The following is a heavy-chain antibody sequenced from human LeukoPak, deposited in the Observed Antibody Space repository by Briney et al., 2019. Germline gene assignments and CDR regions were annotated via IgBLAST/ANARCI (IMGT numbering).Heavy chain of an antibody. Sequence: GRSLRLSCAASGFTFSSYAMHWVRQAPGKGLEWVAVISYDGSNKYYADSVKGRFTISRDNSKNTLYLQMNNLRAEDTAVYYCAREAPPYYFDYWGQGTLVTVSS. CDR3: AREAPPYYFDY. J-gene: IGHJ4*02. V-gene: IGHV3-30*04. CDR2: ISYDGSNK. CDR1: GFTFSSYA.